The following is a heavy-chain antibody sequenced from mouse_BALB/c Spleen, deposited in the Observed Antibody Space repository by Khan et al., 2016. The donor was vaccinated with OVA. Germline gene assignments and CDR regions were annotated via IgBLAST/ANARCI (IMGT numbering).Heavy chain of an antibody. CDR3: NYVGY. D-gene: IGHD1-1*01. J-gene: IGHJ2*01. Sequence: QVRLQQSDTELVKPGASVKISCKASGYTFTDHAIHWVKQRPEQGLEWIGYLSPGNGYIKYNEKFKGKATLTADISSSTAYMQLNSLTSEDSAVYFWNYVGYWGQGTTLTVSS. CDR1: GYTFTDHA. V-gene: IGHV1S53*03. CDR2: LSPGNGYI.